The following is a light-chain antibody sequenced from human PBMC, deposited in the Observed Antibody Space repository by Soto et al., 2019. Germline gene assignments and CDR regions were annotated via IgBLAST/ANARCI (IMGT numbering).Light chain of an antibody. CDR1: QSVSSN. Sequence: EIVMAQSPATLSVSPGERATLSCRASQSVSSNLAWYQQKPGQAPRLLIYGASTRATGIPARFSGSGSGTHFHITIRSPFAEFHALYCYKPNNNCATLGPGTKVDIK. J-gene: IGKJ3*01. CDR2: GAS. CDR3: KPNNNCAT. V-gene: IGKV3-15*01.